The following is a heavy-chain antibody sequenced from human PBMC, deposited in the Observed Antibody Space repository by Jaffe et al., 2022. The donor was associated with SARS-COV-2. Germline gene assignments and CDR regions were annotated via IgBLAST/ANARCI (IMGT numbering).Heavy chain of an antibody. CDR3: ARTRGYAFDF. Sequence: EVQLVESGGGLIQPGGSLRLSCAASGFTVSSNYMSWVRQAPGKGLEWVSIIYSDSKTYYADSVKGRFTISRDNSKNTLSLQMNSLRVEDTAVYYCARTRGYAFDFWGQGTLVTVSS. V-gene: IGHV3-53*01. CDR1: GFTVSSNY. J-gene: IGHJ4*02. D-gene: IGHD2-15*01. CDR2: IYSDSKT.